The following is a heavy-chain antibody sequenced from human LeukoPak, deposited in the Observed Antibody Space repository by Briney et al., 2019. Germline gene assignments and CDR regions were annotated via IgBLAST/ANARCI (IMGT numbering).Heavy chain of an antibody. D-gene: IGHD3-16*02. CDR2: INHSGST. J-gene: IGHJ4*02. CDR3: ARGSISGYDYVWGSYRYYFDY. V-gene: IGHV4-34*01. Sequence: KPSETLSLTCAVYGGSFSGYYWSWIRQPPGKGLKWIGEINHSGSTNYNPSLKSRVTISVDTSKNQFSLKLSSVTAADTAVYYCARGSISGYDYVWGSYRYYFDYWGQGTLVTVSS. CDR1: GGSFSGYY.